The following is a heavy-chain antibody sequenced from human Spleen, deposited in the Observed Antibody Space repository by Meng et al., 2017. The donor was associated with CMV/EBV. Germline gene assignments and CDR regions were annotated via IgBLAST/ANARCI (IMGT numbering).Heavy chain of an antibody. V-gene: IGHV1-69*05. J-gene: IGHJ4*02. D-gene: IGHD4-17*01. CDR3: ARSHTNDYGDFGY. CDR2: IIPIFGTV. CDR1: RTTFNSDS. Sequence: KAARTTFNSDSSYWVRQAPGQGLECVGGIIPIFGTVNYAQRFQGRVTITTDESTSTAYMELSSLRSDDTAMYYCARSHTNDYGDFGYWGQGTLVTVSS.